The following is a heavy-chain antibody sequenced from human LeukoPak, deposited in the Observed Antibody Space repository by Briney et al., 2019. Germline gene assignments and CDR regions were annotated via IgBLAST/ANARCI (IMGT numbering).Heavy chain of an antibody. CDR1: GFTFRSYG. J-gene: IGHJ6*04. CDR3: AELGITMIGGV. Sequence: GGSLRLSCAASGFTFRSYGMHWVRQAPGKGLEWVAVISYDGSNKYYADSVKGRFTISRDNSKNTLYLQMNSLRAEDTAVYYCAELGITMIGGVWGKGTTVTISS. V-gene: IGHV3-30*18. CDR2: ISYDGSNK. D-gene: IGHD3-10*02.